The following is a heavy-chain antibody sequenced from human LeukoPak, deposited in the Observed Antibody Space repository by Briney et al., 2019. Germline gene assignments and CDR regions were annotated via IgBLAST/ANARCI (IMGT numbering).Heavy chain of an antibody. CDR2: INHSGST. CDR1: GGSFSGYY. J-gene: IGHJ1*01. Sequence: PSETLSLTCAVYGGSFSGYYWSWIRQPPGKGLEWIGEINHSGSTNYNPSLKSRVTISVDTSKNQFSLKLSSVTAADTAVYYCARGPRAFPGRRAEYFQHWGQGTLVTVSS. V-gene: IGHV4-34*01. CDR3: ARGPRAFPGRRAEYFQH. D-gene: IGHD1-26*01.